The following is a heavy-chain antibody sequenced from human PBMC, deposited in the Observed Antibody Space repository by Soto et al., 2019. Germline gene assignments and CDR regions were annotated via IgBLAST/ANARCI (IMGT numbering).Heavy chain of an antibody. CDR2: IYWDDNK. Sequence: QITLKESGPTLVKPTQTLTLTCTFSGFSLSTSGVAVGWIRQPPGKALECLALIYWDDNKRYSPSLQSRITLTKDTPKNQVVLTMTNMDPVDTATYYCAHRYSSSYDYWGQGTLVTVSS. CDR3: AHRYSSSYDY. V-gene: IGHV2-5*02. J-gene: IGHJ4*02. CDR1: GFSLSTSGVA. D-gene: IGHD6-13*01.